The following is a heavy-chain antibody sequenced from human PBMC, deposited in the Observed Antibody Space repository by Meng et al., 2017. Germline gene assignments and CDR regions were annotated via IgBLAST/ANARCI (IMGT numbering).Heavy chain of an antibody. CDR1: GFTFSNAW. CDR2: IKSKTDGGTT. J-gene: IGHJ3*02. CDR3: TTDYDSSGDAFDI. V-gene: IGHV3-15*01. Sequence: GESLKISCAASGFTFSNAWMSWVRQAPGKGLEWVGRIKSKTDGGTTDYAAPVKGRFTISRDDSKNTLYLQMNSLKTEDTAVYYCTTDYDSSGDAFDIWGQGTMVTVS. D-gene: IGHD3-22*01.